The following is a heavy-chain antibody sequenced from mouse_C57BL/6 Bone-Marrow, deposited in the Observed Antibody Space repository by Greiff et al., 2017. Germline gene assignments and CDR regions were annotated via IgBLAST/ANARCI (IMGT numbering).Heavy chain of an antibody. D-gene: IGHD1-1*02. CDR3: AYGRYFDY. Sequence: LQESGAELVRPGTSVKMSCKASGYTFTNYWIGWAKQRPGHGLAWIGDIYPGGGYTNYNEKFKGKATLTAAQSSSTAYMQFSSLTSEDSAIYYCAYGRYFDYWGQGTTLTVSS. CDR1: GYTFTNYW. J-gene: IGHJ2*01. CDR2: IYPGGGYT. V-gene: IGHV1-63*01.